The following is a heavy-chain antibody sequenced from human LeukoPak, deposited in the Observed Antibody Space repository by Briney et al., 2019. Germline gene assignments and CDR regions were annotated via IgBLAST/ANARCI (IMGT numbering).Heavy chain of an antibody. Sequence: PGGSLRLSCAVSGFMFSTYAMSWVRQAPGKGLEWVSGISGSGDATYHADSVKGRFTISRDNSQNTLYLQMNSLRAEDTAVYYCAKGTLNWGGSEDYFDSWGQGTLVTVSS. D-gene: IGHD7-27*01. V-gene: IGHV3-23*01. CDR2: ISGSGDAT. J-gene: IGHJ4*02. CDR1: GFMFSTYA. CDR3: AKGTLNWGGSEDYFDS.